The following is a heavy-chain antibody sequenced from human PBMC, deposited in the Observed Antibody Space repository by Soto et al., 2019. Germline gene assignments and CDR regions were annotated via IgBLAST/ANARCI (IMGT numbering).Heavy chain of an antibody. D-gene: IGHD6-19*01. CDR1: GFTFSNYN. J-gene: IGHJ5*02. Sequence: EVQLVESGGGLVQPGGSLRLSCAASGFTFSNYNMNWVRQAPGKGLEWVSYISSISSTKHYADSVKGRFTISTDNAKNSLYLQMNSLRAEDTAVYYCAREAVAGTLNWFDPWGQGTLVTVSS. CDR3: AREAVAGTLNWFDP. V-gene: IGHV3-48*01. CDR2: ISSISSTK.